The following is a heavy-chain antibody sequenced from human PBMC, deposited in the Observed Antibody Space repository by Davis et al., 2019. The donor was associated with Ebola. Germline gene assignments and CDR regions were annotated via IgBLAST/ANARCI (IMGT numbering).Heavy chain of an antibody. CDR3: ATKGLQQLHLDY. CDR1: GFTVSSNY. J-gene: IGHJ4*02. CDR2: ISGSGGST. D-gene: IGHD6-13*01. Sequence: GESLKISCAASGFTVSSNYMSWVRQAPGKGLESVSAISGSGGSTYYADSVKGRFTISRDNSKNTLYLQMNSLRAEDTAVYYCATKGLQQLHLDYWGQGTLVTVSS. V-gene: IGHV3-23*01.